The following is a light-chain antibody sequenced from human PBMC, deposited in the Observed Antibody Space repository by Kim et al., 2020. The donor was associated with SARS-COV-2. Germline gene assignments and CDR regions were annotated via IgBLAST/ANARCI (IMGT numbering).Light chain of an antibody. J-gene: IGKJ4*01. V-gene: IGKV1D-12*01. CDR3: QQTHSFPLT. Sequence: DIQMTQSPSSVSASVGDRVTITCRASQDISSWLNWYQQKPGKAPKVLIYEASNLQSGVPSRFSGSGSGTDFTLTINSLQPEDFATYHCQQTHSFPLTFGGGTKLE. CDR2: EAS. CDR1: QDISSW.